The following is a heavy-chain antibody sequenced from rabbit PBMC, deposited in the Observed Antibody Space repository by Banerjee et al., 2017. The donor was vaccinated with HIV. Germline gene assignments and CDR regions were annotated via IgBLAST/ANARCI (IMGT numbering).Heavy chain of an antibody. CDR2: IYASSSGST. Sequence: QSLEESGGDLVKPGASLTLTCTASGFSFSSSYYMCWVRQAPGKGLEWIACIYASSSGSTYYASWAKGRFTISKTSSTTVTLQMTSLTAADTATYFCASGDSNSGWAFNLWGPGTLVTVS. CDR1: GFSFSSSYY. CDR3: ASGDSNSGWAFNL. V-gene: IGHV1S40*01. J-gene: IGHJ4*01. D-gene: IGHD4-1*01.